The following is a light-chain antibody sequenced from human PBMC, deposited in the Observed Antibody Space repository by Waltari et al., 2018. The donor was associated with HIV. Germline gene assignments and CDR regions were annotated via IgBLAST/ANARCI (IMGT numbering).Light chain of an antibody. V-gene: IGKV3D-20*01. CDR1: QSVTSTY. Sequence: EIVLTQFPATLSLSPGERATLSGGASQSVTSTYLAWYQLKPGRAPRCLINDSSSRATGIPDTCSGSGSGTDFTLTISRLEPEDFAVYYCQQYGSSPTFGLGTRLEIK. J-gene: IGKJ5*01. CDR2: DSS. CDR3: QQYGSSPT.